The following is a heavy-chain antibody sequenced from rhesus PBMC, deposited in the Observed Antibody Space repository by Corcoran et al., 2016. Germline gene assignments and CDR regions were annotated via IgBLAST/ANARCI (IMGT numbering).Heavy chain of an antibody. Sequence: QVQLLESGPGLVKPSETLSLTCAVSGGSIRDDYYWIWIRQPPGQGLEWIGYIYGSGGGTNYNPSLKNRVTISIDMSKNQFSLKLNSVTAADTAMYYCARPYSGSYYRFDVWGAGVLVTVSS. D-gene: IGHD3-16*01. V-gene: IGHV4-106*01. CDR2: IYGSGGGT. CDR3: ARPYSGSYYRFDV. J-gene: IGHJ5-1*01. CDR1: GGSIRDDYY.